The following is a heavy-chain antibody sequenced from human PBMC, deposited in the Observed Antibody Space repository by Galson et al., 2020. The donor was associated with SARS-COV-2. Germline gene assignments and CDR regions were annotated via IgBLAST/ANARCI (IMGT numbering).Heavy chain of an antibody. V-gene: IGHV4-34*01. D-gene: IGHD3-16*01. J-gene: IGHJ6*02. CDR1: GGSFSGYY. CDR2: INHSGST. Sequence: SETLSLTCAVYGGSFSGYYWSWIRQPPGKGLEWIGEINHSGSTNYNPSLKSRVTISVDTSKNQSSLKLSSVTAADTAVYYCARHGGGVTFYYYYGMDVWGQGTTVTVSS. CDR3: ARHGGGVTFYYYYGMDV.